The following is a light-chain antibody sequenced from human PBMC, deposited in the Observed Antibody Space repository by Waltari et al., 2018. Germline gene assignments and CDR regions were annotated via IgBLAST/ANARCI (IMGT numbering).Light chain of an antibody. Sequence: DIQMTQSPSSLPASVRDRVSITCRKSQSISSYLNWYQQKPGKAPKRRIYDESTLQSGVPSRFSGSGSGTDFTLTISSLQPEDFATYHCQQRDSMPFTFGGGTKVEIK. CDR2: DES. V-gene: IGKV1-39*01. CDR1: QSISSY. J-gene: IGKJ4*01. CDR3: QQRDSMPFT.